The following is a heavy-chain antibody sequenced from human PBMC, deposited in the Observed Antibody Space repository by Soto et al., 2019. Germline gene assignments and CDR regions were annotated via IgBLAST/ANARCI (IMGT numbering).Heavy chain of an antibody. CDR1: GGSISSGDYY. CDR2: IYHSGST. CDR3: ARGVYDTIFGVVSLDY. J-gene: IGHJ4*02. D-gene: IGHD3-3*01. Sequence: PSETLSLTCTVSGGSISSGDYYWSWIRQPPGKGLEWIGYIYHSGSTYYNPSLKSRVTISVDTSKNQFSLKLNSVTAADAALYYCARGVYDTIFGVVSLDYWGQGTLVTVSS. V-gene: IGHV4-30-4*08.